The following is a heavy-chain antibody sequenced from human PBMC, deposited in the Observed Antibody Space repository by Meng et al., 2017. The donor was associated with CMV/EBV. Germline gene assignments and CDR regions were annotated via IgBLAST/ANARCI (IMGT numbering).Heavy chain of an antibody. CDR3: ARDQYYGSGGNYYYGMDV. J-gene: IGHJ6*02. CDR2: IYSGGST. Sequence: LSLTCAASGFTVSSNYMSWVRQAPGKGLEWVSVIYSGGSTYYADSVKGRFTISRDNSKNTLYLQMNSLRAEDTAVYYCARDQYYGSGGNYYYGMDVWGQGTTVTVSS. V-gene: IGHV3-53*01. CDR1: GFTVSSNY. D-gene: IGHD3-10*01.